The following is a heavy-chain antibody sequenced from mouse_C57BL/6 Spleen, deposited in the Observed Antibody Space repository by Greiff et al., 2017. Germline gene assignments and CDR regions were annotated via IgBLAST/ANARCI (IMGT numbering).Heavy chain of an antibody. J-gene: IGHJ4*01. CDR2: INPNNGGT. CDR3: ARYGSRMDY. CDR1: GYTFTDYY. Sequence: EVQLQQSGPELVKPGASVKISCKASGYTFTDYYMNWVKQSHGKSLEWIGDINPNNGGTSYNQKFKGKATLTVDKSSSTAYMELRSLTSEDSAVYYCARYGSRMDYWGQGTSVTVSS. D-gene: IGHD1-1*01. V-gene: IGHV1-26*01.